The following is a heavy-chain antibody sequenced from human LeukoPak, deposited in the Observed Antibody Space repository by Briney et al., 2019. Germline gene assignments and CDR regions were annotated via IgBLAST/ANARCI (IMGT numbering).Heavy chain of an antibody. D-gene: IGHD3-16*02. Sequence: GVLRLSCAASGFTFSSYAMGWVRQAPGKGLEWVSAISGSGGSTYYADSVKGRFTISRDNSKNTLYLQMNSLRAEDTAVYYCAKYRPIQYFQHWGQGTLVTVSS. CDR1: GFTFSSYA. V-gene: IGHV3-23*01. CDR3: AKYRPIQYFQH. J-gene: IGHJ1*01. CDR2: ISGSGGST.